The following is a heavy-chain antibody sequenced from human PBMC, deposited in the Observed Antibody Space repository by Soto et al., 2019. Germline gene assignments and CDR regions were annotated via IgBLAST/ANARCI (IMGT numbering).Heavy chain of an antibody. CDR1: GGSISSGGYY. CDR2: IYYSGST. V-gene: IGHV4-31*03. Sequence: SETLSLTYTVSGGSISSGGYYWSWIRQHPGKGLEWIGYIYYSGSTYYNPSLKSRVTISVDTSKNQFSLKLSSVTAADTAVYYCARGPHSYDSSDFDYWGQGTLVTVSS. D-gene: IGHD3-22*01. J-gene: IGHJ4*02. CDR3: ARGPHSYDSSDFDY.